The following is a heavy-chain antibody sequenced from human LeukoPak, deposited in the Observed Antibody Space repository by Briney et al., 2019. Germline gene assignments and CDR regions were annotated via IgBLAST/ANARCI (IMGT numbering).Heavy chain of an antibody. V-gene: IGHV3-23*01. Sequence: GGSLRLSCAGFGFTFSGYGMVWVRQAPGKGLEWVSGLSDSGVTTYYADSVKGRFTISRDNVKNTLYLQMNSLRAEDTAIYYCAKQRGIYMYRPFEDWGQGTLVTVSS. CDR1: GFTFSGYG. D-gene: IGHD2/OR15-2a*01. CDR2: LSDSGVTT. CDR3: AKQRGIYMYRPFED. J-gene: IGHJ4*02.